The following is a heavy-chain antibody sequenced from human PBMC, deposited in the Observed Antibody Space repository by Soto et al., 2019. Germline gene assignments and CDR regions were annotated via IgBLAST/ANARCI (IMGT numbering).Heavy chain of an antibody. V-gene: IGHV3-15*01. CDR3: TTEREIYDSSGYYSGYSDFGY. CDR2: IKSKTDGGTT. CDR1: GFTFSNAL. Sequence: GGSLRLSCAASGFTFSNALMSWVRQAPGKGLEWVGRIKSKTDGGTTDYAAPVKGRFTISRDDSKNTLYLQMNSLKTEDTAVYYCTTEREIYDSSGYYSGYSDFGYWGQGTLVTVSS. J-gene: IGHJ4*02. D-gene: IGHD3-22*01.